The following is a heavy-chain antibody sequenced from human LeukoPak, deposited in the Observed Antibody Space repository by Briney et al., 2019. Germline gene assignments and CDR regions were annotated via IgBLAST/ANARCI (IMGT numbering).Heavy chain of an antibody. CDR1: GGSFSGYY. CDR3: AGHHPRNTVDF. J-gene: IGHJ4*02. V-gene: IGHV4-34*01. D-gene: IGHD2-8*02. Sequence: PSETLSLTCAVYGGSFSGYYWSWIRQPPGKGLEWIGEINHSGSTNYNPSLKSRVTFSVDTSKNQFSLKLSSVAAADTAVYYCAGHHPRNTVDFWGQGTLVTVSS. CDR2: INHSGST.